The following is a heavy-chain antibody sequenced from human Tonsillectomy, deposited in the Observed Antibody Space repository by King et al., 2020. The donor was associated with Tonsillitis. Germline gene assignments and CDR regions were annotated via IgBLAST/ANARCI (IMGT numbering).Heavy chain of an antibody. CDR3: ACDSATFIRYDH. V-gene: IGHV4-39*01. D-gene: IGHD3-22*01. Sequence: QLQESGPGLVTPSETLSLTCAVSGRSISSRSYHFGWIRQPPGKGLDWIGTISYSVTTYYNPSLNSRVTISLDTSKNQFSLKLSSVTATDTAVYYCACDSATFIRYDHWGRGTLVIVSS. CDR1: GRSISSRSYH. CDR2: ISYSVTT. J-gene: IGHJ4*02.